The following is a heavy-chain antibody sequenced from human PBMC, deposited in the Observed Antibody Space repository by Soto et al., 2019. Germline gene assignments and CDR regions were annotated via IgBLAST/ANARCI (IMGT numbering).Heavy chain of an antibody. CDR2: IYPGDSDT. J-gene: IGHJ6*04. Sequence: GASLKISCMGSGYKVSSWHNFTSYWIAWVRQMPGEGLEWMGIIYPGDSDTRYSPSFQGQVTISADKSINSVYLQWSSLKASDTATYYCARLGFIYFFLSGYNNAHPYYGIDVWGNGTTVPVS. CDR3: ARLGFIYFFLSGYNNAHPYYGIDV. CDR1: GYKVSSWHNFTSYW. V-gene: IGHV5-51*01. D-gene: IGHD3-3*01.